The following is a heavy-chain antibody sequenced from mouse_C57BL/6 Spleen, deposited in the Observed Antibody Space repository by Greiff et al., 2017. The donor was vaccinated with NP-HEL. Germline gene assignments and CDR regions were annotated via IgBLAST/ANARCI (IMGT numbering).Heavy chain of an antibody. CDR2: IRLKSDNYAT. J-gene: IGHJ2*01. CDR3: TGGFYYYGSPFDY. V-gene: IGHV6-3*01. Sequence: EVQLVESGGGLVQPGGSMKLSCVASGFTFSNYWMNWVRQSPEKGLEWVAQIRLKSDNYATHYAESVKGRFTISRDDSKSSVYLQMNNLRAEDTGIYYCTGGFYYYGSPFDYWGQGTTLTVSS. D-gene: IGHD1-1*01. CDR1: GFTFSNYW.